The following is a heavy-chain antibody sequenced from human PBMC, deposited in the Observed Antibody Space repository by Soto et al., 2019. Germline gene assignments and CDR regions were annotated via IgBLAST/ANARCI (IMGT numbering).Heavy chain of an antibody. CDR3: AKGKSTGDIDWFDP. CDR2: LIGGHYGT. V-gene: IGHV3-23*01. Sequence: VGSLRLSCTASGFTLQNYAMAWVRQAPGKGLDWVSTLIGGHYGTAYSYSVKGRFTVSRDNSKNCLYLQMNSLGVEDTAMYFCAKGKSTGDIDWFDPWGQGSLVTVSS. D-gene: IGHD3-10*01. CDR1: GFTLQNYA. J-gene: IGHJ5*02.